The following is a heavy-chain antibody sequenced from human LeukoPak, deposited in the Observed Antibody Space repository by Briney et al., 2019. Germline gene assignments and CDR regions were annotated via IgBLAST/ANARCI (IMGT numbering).Heavy chain of an antibody. CDR2: ISVSGGTT. V-gene: IGHV3-23*01. J-gene: IGHJ4*02. D-gene: IGHD6-6*01. CDR1: GFTFSNYA. Sequence: GGSLRLSCAASGFTFSNYAMNWVRQAPGKGLEWVSTISVSGGTTYYADSVKGRFTISRDNSKNTLYLQMNSLRAEDTAIYYCAKSLEYSTSSPVGYWGQGTLVTVSS. CDR3: AKSLEYSTSSPVGY.